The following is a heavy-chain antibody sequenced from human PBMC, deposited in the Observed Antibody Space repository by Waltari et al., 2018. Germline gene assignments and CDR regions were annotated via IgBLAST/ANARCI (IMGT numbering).Heavy chain of an antibody. CDR2: IIPIFGTA. V-gene: IGHV1-69*14. J-gene: IGHJ4*02. CDR1: GGTFSSYA. Sequence: QVQLVQSGAEVKKPGSSVKVSCKASGGTFSSYAISWVRQAPGQGLEWMGGIIPIFGTANYAQKFQGRVTMTEDTSTDTAYMELSSLRSEDTAVYYCATGGSSGWYLLDYWGQGTLVTVSS. D-gene: IGHD6-19*01. CDR3: ATGGSSGWYLLDY.